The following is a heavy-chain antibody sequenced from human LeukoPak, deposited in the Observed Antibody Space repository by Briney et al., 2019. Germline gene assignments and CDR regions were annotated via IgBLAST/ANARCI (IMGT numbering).Heavy chain of an antibody. J-gene: IGHJ4*02. CDR3: ARQTSAVYYFDY. D-gene: IGHD1-14*01. CDR2: IYYSGST. Sequence: SETLSLTCTVSGGSISSSSYYWGWIRQPPGKRLEWIGSIYYSGSTYYNPSLKSRVTISVDTSKNQFSLKLSSVTAADTAVYYCARQTSAVYYFDYWGQGTLVTVSS. CDR1: GGSISSSSYY. V-gene: IGHV4-39*01.